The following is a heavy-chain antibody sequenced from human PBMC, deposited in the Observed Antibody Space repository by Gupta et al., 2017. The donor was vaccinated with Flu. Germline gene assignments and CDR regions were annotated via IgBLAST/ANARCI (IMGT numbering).Heavy chain of an antibody. D-gene: IGHD2-15*01. CDR3: ARGAYCSGGNCYEGNWFDP. V-gene: IGHV4-31*03. J-gene: IGHJ5*02. CDR2: IYHSGRT. Sequence: QVQLQESGPGLVQPSQTLSLTCTVSGGSIDIGGYYWSWIRQHPGKGLEWIGYIYHSGRTYYNPSLKSRLTMSLETSKNQFSMSLSSVTAADTAGYFCARGAYCSGGNCYEGNWFDPWGQGTVVTVSS. CDR1: GGSIDIGGYY.